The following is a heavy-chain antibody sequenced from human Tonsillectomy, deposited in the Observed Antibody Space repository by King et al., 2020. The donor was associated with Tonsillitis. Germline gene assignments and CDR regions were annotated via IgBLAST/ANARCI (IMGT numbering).Heavy chain of an antibody. Sequence: VQLVESGGGVVQPGRSLRLSCAAPGFTFSSYGMHWVRQAPGKGLEWVAVISYDGSNKYYADSVKGRFTISRDNSKNTLFLRMNSLRAEDTAVYYCARGDDSSGYYWSFDYWGQGTLVTVSS. CDR2: ISYDGSNK. V-gene: IGHV3-33*05. CDR1: GFTFSSYG. J-gene: IGHJ4*02. CDR3: ARGDDSSGYYWSFDY. D-gene: IGHD3-22*01.